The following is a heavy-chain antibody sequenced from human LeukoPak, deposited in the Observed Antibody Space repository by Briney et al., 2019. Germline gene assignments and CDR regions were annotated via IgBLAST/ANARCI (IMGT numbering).Heavy chain of an antibody. CDR1: GYTFTNYG. J-gene: IGHJ4*02. V-gene: IGHV1-18*01. Sequence: ASVKVSCKASGYTFTNYGISWVREAPGQGLEWMGWISAFNGNTNYAQKLQGRVTMTIDTSTSTAYMELRSLRSDDTAVYYCAREGYYYDSSGYYRFVDYWGQGTLATVSS. CDR2: ISAFNGNT. D-gene: IGHD3-22*01. CDR3: AREGYYYDSSGYYRFVDY.